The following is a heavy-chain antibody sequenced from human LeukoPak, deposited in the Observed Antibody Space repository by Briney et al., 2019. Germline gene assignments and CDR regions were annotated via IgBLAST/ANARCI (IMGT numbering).Heavy chain of an antibody. CDR2: MNPNSGDT. J-gene: IGHJ3*02. Sequence: GASVKVSCKTSGYTFTSYDINWVRQATGQELEWMGFMNPNSGDTGYAQKFQGRVTMTRNTSIRTAYMELSSLRSDDTAVYYCAAGVLSGGHEWALNIWGQGTMATVSS. CDR1: GYTFTSYD. CDR3: AAGVLSGGHEWALNI. V-gene: IGHV1-8*01. D-gene: IGHD2-8*02.